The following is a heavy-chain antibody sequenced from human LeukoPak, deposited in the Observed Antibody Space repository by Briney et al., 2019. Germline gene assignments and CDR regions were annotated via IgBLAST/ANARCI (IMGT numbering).Heavy chain of an antibody. Sequence: ASVKVSCKASGYTFTSYGISWVRQAPGQGLEWMGWISAYNGNTNYAQKLQGRVTMTTDTSTSTAYMELRSLRSEDAAVYYCARDITDDSSGYSVWGQGTTVTVSS. CDR1: GYTFTSYG. J-gene: IGHJ6*02. V-gene: IGHV1-18*01. D-gene: IGHD3-22*01. CDR3: ARDITDDSSGYSV. CDR2: ISAYNGNT.